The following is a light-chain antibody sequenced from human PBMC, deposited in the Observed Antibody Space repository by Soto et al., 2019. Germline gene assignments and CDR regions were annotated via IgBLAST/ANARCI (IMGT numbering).Light chain of an antibody. CDR2: DSS. Sequence: EIVLTQSPGTLSLSPGERATLSCRASQSVSNNYLAWYQQRPGQPPRLLIFDSSNRATGVPVRFSGSGSGTVFTLTIGSLEPEDSAVYYCQQRKNWPPITFGQGTRLE. J-gene: IGKJ5*01. V-gene: IGKV3-11*01. CDR3: QQRKNWPPIT. CDR1: QSVSNNY.